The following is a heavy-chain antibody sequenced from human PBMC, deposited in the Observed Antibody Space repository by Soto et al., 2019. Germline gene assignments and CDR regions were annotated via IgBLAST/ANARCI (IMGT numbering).Heavy chain of an antibody. D-gene: IGHD1-26*01. CDR2: IIPIFGTA. CDR3: ARLGATIPRDAFDI. V-gene: IGHV1-69*13. J-gene: IGHJ3*02. CDR1: GGTFSSYA. Sequence: ASVKVSCKASGGTFSSYAISWVRQAPGQGLEWMGGIIPIFGTANYAQKFQGRVTITADESTSTAYMELSSLRSEDTAVYYCARLGATIPRDAFDIWGQGTMVTVSS.